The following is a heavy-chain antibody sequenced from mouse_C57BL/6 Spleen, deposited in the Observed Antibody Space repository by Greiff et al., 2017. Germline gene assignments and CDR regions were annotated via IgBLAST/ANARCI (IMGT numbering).Heavy chain of an antibody. D-gene: IGHD2-3*01. Sequence: VQLQQSGAELARPGASVKMSCKASGYTFTSYTMHWVKQRPGQGLEWIGYINPSSGYTKYNQKFKDKATLTADKSSSTAYMQLSSLTSEDSAVYYCARNDGYYDAMGYWGQGTSVTVSS. J-gene: IGHJ4*01. V-gene: IGHV1-4*01. CDR3: ARNDGYYDAMGY. CDR2: INPSSGYT. CDR1: GYTFTSYT.